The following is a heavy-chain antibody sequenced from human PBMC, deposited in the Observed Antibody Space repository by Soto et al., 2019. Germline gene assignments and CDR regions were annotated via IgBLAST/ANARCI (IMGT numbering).Heavy chain of an antibody. CDR1: GFTFSTYA. V-gene: IGHV3-23*01. CDR2: IGTSGDT. J-gene: IGHJ4*02. Sequence: GGSLRLSCAASGFTFSTYALAWVRQAPGMGLEWVSVIGTSGDTYYVDSVKGRFTISRDNYKNMVYLQMNSLRAEDTALYYCTKKVPGKRPFDYWGQGTLVTVSS. CDR3: TKKVPGKRPFDY.